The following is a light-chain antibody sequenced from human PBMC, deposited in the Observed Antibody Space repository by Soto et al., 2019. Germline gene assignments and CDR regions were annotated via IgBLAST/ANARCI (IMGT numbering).Light chain of an antibody. CDR2: EGI. Sequence: QSVLTQPASLSVSPVQSITISCSGTSSNIGGYNVVSWYQQHPGKAPKVIVYEGIKRPSGVSDRFSGSTSGSTASLTISGLQAEEEDEYYCCSYVGANTYVFGSGTXVNVL. J-gene: IGLJ1*01. CDR3: CSYVGANTYV. V-gene: IGLV2-23*01. CDR1: SSNIGGYNV.